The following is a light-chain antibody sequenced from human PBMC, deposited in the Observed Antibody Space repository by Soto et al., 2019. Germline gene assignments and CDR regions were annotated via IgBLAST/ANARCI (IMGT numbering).Light chain of an antibody. CDR2: GAS. CDR1: QSIGSSY. Sequence: EIVLTQSPGTLSLSPEERATLSCRASQSIGSSYVAWYQQKPGQAPRLLIYGASTRATGIPDRFSGSGSGTDFTLTINRVAPEDFAVYYCQQYVSSPPRTFGQGTKVDIK. V-gene: IGKV3-20*01. J-gene: IGKJ1*01. CDR3: QQYVSSPPRT.